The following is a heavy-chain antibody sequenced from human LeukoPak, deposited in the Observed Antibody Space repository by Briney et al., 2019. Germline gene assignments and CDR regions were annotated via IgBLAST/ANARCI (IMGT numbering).Heavy chain of an antibody. V-gene: IGHV3-11*06. CDR1: GFTFSDYY. J-gene: IGHJ4*02. CDR3: ARVGVWGSPDDY. D-gene: IGHD3-16*01. CDR2: ISSNTNYT. Sequence: GGSLRLSCAASGFTFSDYYMSWIRQAPGKGLEWLSYISSNTNYTDYADSVKGRFTISRDNAKKSLYLQMNSLRVEDTAVYYCARVGVWGSPDDYWGQGTLVIVSS.